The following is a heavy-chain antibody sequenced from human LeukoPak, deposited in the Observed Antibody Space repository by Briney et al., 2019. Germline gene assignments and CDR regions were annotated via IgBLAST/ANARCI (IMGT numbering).Heavy chain of an antibody. CDR3: ARDRERGMVRGILDY. V-gene: IGHV4-61*02. J-gene: IGHJ4*02. Sequence: PSETLSLTWTVSGGSISSGTYYWRWIRQPSGKGLEWIGRMYTSGSTNYNPSLKSRVTISIDSSKNQFALKLKSVTAADTAVYYCARDRERGMVRGILDYWGQGTLVTVSS. CDR2: MYTSGST. D-gene: IGHD3-10*01. CDR1: GGSISSGTYY.